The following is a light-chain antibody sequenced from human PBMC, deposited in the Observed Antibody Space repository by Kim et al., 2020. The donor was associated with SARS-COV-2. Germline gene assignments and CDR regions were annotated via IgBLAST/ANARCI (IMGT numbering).Light chain of an antibody. CDR1: RSDIGAYKY. J-gene: IGLJ1*01. CDR3: TSYAGSNNLDV. V-gene: IGLV2-8*01. Sequence: QSVAIACTATRSDIGAYKYVSWYHQHPGKAPTLMIYEVNRRPSGVPDRFSGSKSGNTASLTVSGLQAEDEADYYCTSYAGSNNLDVFGTGTKVTVL. CDR2: EVN.